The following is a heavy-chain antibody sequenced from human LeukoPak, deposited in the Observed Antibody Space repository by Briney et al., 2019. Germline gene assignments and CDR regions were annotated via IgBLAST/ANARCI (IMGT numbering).Heavy chain of an antibody. CDR3: ARVVVVPAAIQVAGWFDP. Sequence: SETLSLTCAVYGGSSSGYYWSWIRQPPGKGLEWIGEINHSGSTNYNPSLKSRVTISVDTSKNQFSLKLSSVTAADTAVYYCARVVVVPAAIQVAGWFDPWGQGTLVTVSS. J-gene: IGHJ5*02. CDR1: GGSSSGYY. CDR2: INHSGST. V-gene: IGHV4-34*01. D-gene: IGHD2-2*01.